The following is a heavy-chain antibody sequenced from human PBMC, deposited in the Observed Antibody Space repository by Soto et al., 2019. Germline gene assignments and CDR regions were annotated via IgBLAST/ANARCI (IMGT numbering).Heavy chain of an antibody. CDR3: AIVLYGSETYTCCCVLAV. V-gene: IGHV3-30*04. CDR1: A. Sequence: AVRRVSKEQGKGLEWVAVISYDGSNRFYADSVKGRFTISRDNAKNTLYLQMNSLRPEDTAVYYCAIVLYGSETYTCCCVLAVRVQGT. J-gene: IGHJ6*02. D-gene: IGHD3-10*01. CDR2: ISYDGSNR.